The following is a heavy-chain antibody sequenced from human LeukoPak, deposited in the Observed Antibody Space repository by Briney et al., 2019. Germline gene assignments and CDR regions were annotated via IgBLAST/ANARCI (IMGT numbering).Heavy chain of an antibody. CDR1: GGSISSGDYY. CDR2: IYYSGST. Sequence: PSETLSLTCTVSGGSISSGDYYWSWIRQPPGKGLEWIGYIYYSGSTYHNPSLKSRVTISVDTSKNQFSLKLSSVTAADTAVYYCARDLADIVVVPAASPDALDIWDQGTMVTVSS. V-gene: IGHV4-30-4*08. CDR3: ARDLADIVVVPAASPDALDI. D-gene: IGHD2-2*01. J-gene: IGHJ3*02.